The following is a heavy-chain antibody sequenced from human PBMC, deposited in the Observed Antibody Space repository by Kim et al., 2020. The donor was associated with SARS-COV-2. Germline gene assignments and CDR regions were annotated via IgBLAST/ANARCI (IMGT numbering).Heavy chain of an antibody. Sequence: GGSLRLSCAASGFTFSSYGMHWARQAPGKGLEWVAVISYDGSNKYYADSVKGRFTISRDNSKNTLYLQMNSLRAEDTAVYYCAKERSGIVVVTATFDYWGQGTLVTVSS. CDR3: AKERSGIVVVTATFDY. V-gene: IGHV3-30*18. CDR2: ISYDGSNK. D-gene: IGHD2-21*02. CDR1: GFTFSSYG. J-gene: IGHJ4*02.